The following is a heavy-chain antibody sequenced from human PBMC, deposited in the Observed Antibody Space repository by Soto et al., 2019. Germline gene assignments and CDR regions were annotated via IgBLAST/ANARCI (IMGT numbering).Heavy chain of an antibody. J-gene: IGHJ5*02. D-gene: IGHD3-10*01. Sequence: KTSETLSLTCTVSGGSISSGDYYWSWIRQPPGKGLEWIGCTYYSGSTYYNPSLKSRVTISVDKSKNQFSLKLSSVPAADTAVYYCARGVTMVRGVIIPWFDPWGQGTLVTVSS. CDR1: GGSISSGDYY. V-gene: IGHV4-30-4*01. CDR3: ARGVTMVRGVIIPWFDP. CDR2: TYYSGST.